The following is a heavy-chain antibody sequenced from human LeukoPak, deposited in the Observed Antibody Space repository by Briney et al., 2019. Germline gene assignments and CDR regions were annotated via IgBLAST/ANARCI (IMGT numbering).Heavy chain of an antibody. V-gene: IGHV3-7*03. CDR1: GFTFSSYW. Sequence: GGSLRLSCATSGFTFSSYWMSWVRQAPGKGLEWVANIKQDGSEKYYVDSVKGRFTISRDNAKNSLYLQMNSLRAEDTAVYYCAREIKVYYGSGSSRFDYWGQGTLVTVSS. CDR2: IKQDGSEK. J-gene: IGHJ4*02. D-gene: IGHD3-10*01. CDR3: AREIKVYYGSGSSRFDY.